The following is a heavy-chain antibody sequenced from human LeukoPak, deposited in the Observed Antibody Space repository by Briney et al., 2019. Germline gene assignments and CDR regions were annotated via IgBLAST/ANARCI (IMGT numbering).Heavy chain of an antibody. V-gene: IGHV4-59*08. J-gene: IGHJ5*01. CDR3: VLAPNSNWFDF. CDR2: IHYSGSS. D-gene: IGHD2-8*01. Sequence: SETLSLTCTVSGGSISSYYWSWIRQSPGKGLEWIGNIHYSGSSIYNPSLKSRVTISIDTSRSQFFLKLSSVTAADTAVYYCVLAPNSNWFDFWGQGTLVTVSS. CDR1: GGSISSYY.